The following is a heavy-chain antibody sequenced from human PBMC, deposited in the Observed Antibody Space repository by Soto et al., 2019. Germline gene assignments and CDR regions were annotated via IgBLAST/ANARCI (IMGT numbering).Heavy chain of an antibody. J-gene: IGHJ6*02. CDR3: ARLMVQLYCTNGVCEFYDYGMDV. CDR1: GGSISSGGYS. D-gene: IGHD2-8*01. CDR2: IYHSGST. Sequence: SETLSLTCAVSGGSISSGGYSWSWIRQPPGKGLEWIGYIYHSGSTYYNPSLKSRVTISVDRSKNQFSLKLSSVTAADTAVYYCARLMVQLYCTNGVCEFYDYGMDVWGQGTTVTVSS. V-gene: IGHV4-30-2*01.